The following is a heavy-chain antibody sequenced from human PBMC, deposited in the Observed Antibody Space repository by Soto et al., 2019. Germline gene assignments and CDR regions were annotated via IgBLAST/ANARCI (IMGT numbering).Heavy chain of an antibody. Sequence: KPSETLSLTCVVSGGSISSNSWWSWVRQPPGKGLEWIGEIYHNGSTNYKSSLKSRVTISVDTSKNQFSLKLSSVTAADTAVYYCARDSHSGSYYEGDYFDYWGQGTLVTVSS. CDR2: IYHNGST. CDR1: GGSISSNSW. V-gene: IGHV4-4*02. D-gene: IGHD1-26*01. J-gene: IGHJ4*02. CDR3: ARDSHSGSYYEGDYFDY.